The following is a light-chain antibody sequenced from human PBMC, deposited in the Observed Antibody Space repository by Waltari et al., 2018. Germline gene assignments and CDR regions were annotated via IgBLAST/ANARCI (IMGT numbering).Light chain of an antibody. V-gene: IGLV2-23*01. CDR1: SSDVGSYNL. CDR2: EGS. J-gene: IGLJ2*01. Sequence: QSALTQPASVSGSPGQSITIPCTGTSSDVGSYNLVSWYQQHPGKAPKLMIYEGSKRPSGVSNRFSRSKSGNTASLTISGLQAEDEADYYCCSYAGSSTLVFGGGTKLTVL. CDR3: CSYAGSSTLV.